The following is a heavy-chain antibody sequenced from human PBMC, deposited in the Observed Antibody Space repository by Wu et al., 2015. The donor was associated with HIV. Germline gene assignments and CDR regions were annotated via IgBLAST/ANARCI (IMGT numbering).Heavy chain of an antibody. CDR2: TNPYRGVT. Sequence: QVQLVQSGAAVGKPGASVRVSCQASGFNFDGYYIHWVRQAPGQGLEWMGWTNPYRGVTSYAQEFKGRVTMTSNTSLNTTYMDLTGLESDDTVIYFCARFRVPGYCSGGTCAPDYYSGLDVWGRRDHGHRLF. CDR3: ARFRVPGYCSGGTCAPDYYSGLDV. J-gene: IGHJ6*02. D-gene: IGHD2-15*01. V-gene: IGHV1-2*02. CDR1: GFNFDGYY.